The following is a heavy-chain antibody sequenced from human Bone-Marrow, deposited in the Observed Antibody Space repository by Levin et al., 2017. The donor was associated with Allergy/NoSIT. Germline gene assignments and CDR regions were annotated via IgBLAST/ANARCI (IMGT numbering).Heavy chain of an antibody. V-gene: IGHV5-51*01. CDR1: GYSFTSYW. CDR2: IYPGDSDT. D-gene: IGHD2-15*01. J-gene: IGHJ3*02. Sequence: GESLKISCKGSGYSFTSYWIGWVRQMPGKGLEWMGIIYPGDSDTRYSPSFQGQVTISADKSIGTAYLQSSSLKASDTAMYYCARRPRGHIGYCSGGSCYSNLFGGGLFDIWGQGTMVTVSS. CDR3: ARRPRGHIGYCSGGSCYSNLFGGGLFDI.